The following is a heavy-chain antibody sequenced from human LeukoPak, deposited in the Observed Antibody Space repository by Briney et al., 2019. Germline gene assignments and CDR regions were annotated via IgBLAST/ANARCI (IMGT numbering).Heavy chain of an antibody. CDR1: VYTFTSYD. CDR2: MNPNRGNT. Sequence: ESSVKVSCKASVYTFTSYDINGVRQATGQGREGMGWMNPNRGNTGYAQTFEGRVTMTRNATIGKAYLELSSLRSEDTAVYYCARASLANGYSGYDYVYWGQGTLVTVSS. J-gene: IGHJ4*02. D-gene: IGHD5-12*01. CDR3: ARASLANGYSGYDYVY. V-gene: IGHV1-8*01.